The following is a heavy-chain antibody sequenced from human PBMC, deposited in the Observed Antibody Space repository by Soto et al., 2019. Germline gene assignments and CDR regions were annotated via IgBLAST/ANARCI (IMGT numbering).Heavy chain of an antibody. CDR3: AREGSSGWYD. CDR1: GFTFSSYA. CDR2: ISYDGSNK. V-gene: IGHV3-30-3*01. Sequence: QVQLVESGGGVVQPGRSLRLSCAASGFTFSSYAMHWVRQAPGKGLEWVAVISYDGSNKYYADSVKGRFTISRDNSKNTLYLQMNSLRAEDTAVYYCAREGSSGWYDWGQGTLVTVSS. D-gene: IGHD6-19*01. J-gene: IGHJ4*02.